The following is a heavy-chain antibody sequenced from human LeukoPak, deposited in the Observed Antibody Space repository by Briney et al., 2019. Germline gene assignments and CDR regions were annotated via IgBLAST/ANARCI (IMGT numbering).Heavy chain of an antibody. CDR1: GGSFSGYY. D-gene: IGHD3-10*01. CDR3: ASVPPGIEDV. V-gene: IGHV4-34*01. CDR2: INHSGST. Sequence: SETLSITCAVYGGSFSGYYWSWIRQPPGKGLEWIGEINHSGSTNYNPSLKSRVTISVDTSKNQFSLKLSSVTAADTAVYYCASVPPGIEDVWGQGTTVTVSS. J-gene: IGHJ6*02.